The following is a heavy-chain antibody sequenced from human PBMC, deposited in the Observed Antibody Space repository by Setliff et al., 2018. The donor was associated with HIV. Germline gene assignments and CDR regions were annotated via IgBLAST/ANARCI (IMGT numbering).Heavy chain of an antibody. D-gene: IGHD2-15*01. Sequence: SETLSLTCTVSGGSISSSSYYWGWIRQPPGKGLEWIGSIYYSGSTYYNPSLKSRVTISVDTSKNQFSRKLGSVTAADTAVYYCARRLGYCSGGSCRTPSDYWGQGTLVTVSS. CDR3: ARRLGYCSGGSCRTPSDY. J-gene: IGHJ4*02. CDR1: GGSISSSSYY. CDR2: IYYSGST. V-gene: IGHV4-39*01.